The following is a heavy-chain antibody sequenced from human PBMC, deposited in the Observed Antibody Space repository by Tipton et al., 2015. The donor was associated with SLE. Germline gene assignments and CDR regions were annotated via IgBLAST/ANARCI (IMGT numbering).Heavy chain of an antibody. CDR2: ISYDGSNK. CDR3: ARDVVGATEGLDY. D-gene: IGHD1-26*01. Sequence: SLRLSCAASGFTFSSYPMHWVRQAPGKGLEWVAVISYDGSNKYYADSVKGRFTISRDNSKNTLYLQMNSLRAEDTAVYYCARDVVGATEGLDYWGQGTLVTASS. V-gene: IGHV3-30*04. CDR1: GFTFSSYP. J-gene: IGHJ4*02.